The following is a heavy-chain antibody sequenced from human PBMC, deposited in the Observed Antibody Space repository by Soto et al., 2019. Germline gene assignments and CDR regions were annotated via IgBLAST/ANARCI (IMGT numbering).Heavy chain of an antibody. D-gene: IGHD3-22*01. Sequence: EVQLVESGGGLVQPGGCLRLSYAASGFTFSTYSMNWVRQAPGKGLKWVSYISISSSTIYYADSVKGRFTISGANAKNSLYLQRHSLRAEDTAVYYCAREGDSSGWYNWFDHWGQGPLVTVSS. CDR3: AREGDSSGWYNWFDH. CDR2: ISISSSTI. CDR1: GFTFSTYS. J-gene: IGHJ5*02. V-gene: IGHV3-48*01.